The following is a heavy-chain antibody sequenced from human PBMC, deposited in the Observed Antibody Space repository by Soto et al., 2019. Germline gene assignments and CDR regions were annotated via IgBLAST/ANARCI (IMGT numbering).Heavy chain of an antibody. CDR2: VSVYNDDT. Sequence: ASLKVSCKASGYTFSSFGINWVRQAPGQGLEWVGWVSVYNDDTKYAQNFQGRVSLTTDTSTSTTYMEVGRLRSDDTAVYYCARTCRSGGSCYHEYWGEGTLVTVS. CDR3: ARTCRSGGSCYHEY. V-gene: IGHV1-18*01. CDR1: GYTFSSFG. J-gene: IGHJ4*02. D-gene: IGHD2-15*01.